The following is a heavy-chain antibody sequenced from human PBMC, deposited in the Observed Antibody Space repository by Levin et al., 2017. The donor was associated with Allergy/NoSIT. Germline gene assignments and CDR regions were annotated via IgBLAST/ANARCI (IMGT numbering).Heavy chain of an antibody. Sequence: GESLKISCKGSGYRFTSYWIGWVRQMPGKGLEWMGIIYPGDSDIRYSPSFQGQVTISADKSISTAYLQWSSLRASATAMYYCARGMTTSGYFDLWGRGTLVTVSS. CDR2: IYPGDSDI. J-gene: IGHJ2*01. D-gene: IGHD6-13*01. CDR1: GYRFTSYW. CDR3: ARGMTTSGYFDL. V-gene: IGHV5-51*01.